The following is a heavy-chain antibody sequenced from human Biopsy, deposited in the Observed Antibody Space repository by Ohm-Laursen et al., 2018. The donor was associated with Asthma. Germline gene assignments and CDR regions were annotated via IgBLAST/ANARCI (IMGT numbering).Heavy chain of an antibody. J-gene: IGHJ5*02. CDR3: ANSVSFAVWDWFDP. CDR1: GFTFRSYA. Sequence: SLRLSCAASGFTFRSYAMHWVRQAPGKGLEWVAVGGSYYDGGLKYYADSVNGRFTVSRDDSMNTLYLQMNSLRAEDTAVYYCANSVSFAVWDWFDPWGQGTLVIVSS. V-gene: IGHV3-30-3*02. CDR2: GGSYYDGGLK. D-gene: IGHD3-16*01.